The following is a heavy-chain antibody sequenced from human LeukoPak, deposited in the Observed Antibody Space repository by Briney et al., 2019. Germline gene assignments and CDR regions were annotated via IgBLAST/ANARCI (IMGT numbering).Heavy chain of an antibody. J-gene: IGHJ4*02. V-gene: IGHV1-8*01. CDR1: GYTFTSYD. Sequence: SVKVSCKASGYTFTSYDINWVRQATGQGLEWMGWMNPNSGNTGYAQKIHGRVTMTRNTSISTAYMKLSSLRCEDTDVYYWARSAYYYDSSGVRGYYFDYWGKGTLVTVSS. CDR2: MNPNSGNT. CDR3: ARSAYYYDSSGVRGYYFDY. D-gene: IGHD3-22*01.